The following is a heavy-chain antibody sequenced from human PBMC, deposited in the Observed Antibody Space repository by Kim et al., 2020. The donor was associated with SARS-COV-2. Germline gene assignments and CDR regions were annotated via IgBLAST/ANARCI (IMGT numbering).Heavy chain of an antibody. CDR1: GFSFNTYA. J-gene: IGHJ3*01. CDR3: VKSTLLRGVILAGNAFD. Sequence: GGSLRHSCAASGFSFNTYAMTWVRQAPGKGPEWVATMTASGDSTDYSDSVRGRFVISRDNARNMVFLQMNNLRADDTATYYCVKSTLLRGVILAGNAFD. CDR2: MTASGDST. V-gene: IGHV3-23*01. D-gene: IGHD3-10*01.